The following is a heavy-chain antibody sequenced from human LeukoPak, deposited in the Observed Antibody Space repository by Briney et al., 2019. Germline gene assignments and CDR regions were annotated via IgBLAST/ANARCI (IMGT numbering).Heavy chain of an antibody. CDR3: AKAVGSISWSFDY. CDR1: GFTFSTYA. J-gene: IGHJ4*02. V-gene: IGHV3-30*18. Sequence: GRSLRLSCEASGFTFSTYAMHWVRQAPGKGLEWVALISHDGSDKNYADSVKGRFTTSRDNSNSTLYLQMDSLRGDDAAVYYCAKAVGSISWSFDYWGQGTLVTVSS. D-gene: IGHD6-13*01. CDR2: ISHDGSDK.